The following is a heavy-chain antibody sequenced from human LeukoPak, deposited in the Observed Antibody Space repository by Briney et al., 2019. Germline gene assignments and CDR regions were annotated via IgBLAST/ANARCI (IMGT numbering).Heavy chain of an antibody. CDR2: ISGSSSSM. J-gene: IGHJ5*02. CDR3: ARGPPRFLEWFTIFDP. D-gene: IGHD3-3*01. Sequence: GGSLRLSCAASGFTFSSYNMNWVRQAPGKGLEWVSSISGSSSSMFYADSVKGRFTISRDNAKNSLYLQMNSLRAEDTAVYYCARGPPRFLEWFTIFDPWGQGTLVTVSS. V-gene: IGHV3-21*01. CDR1: GFTFSSYN.